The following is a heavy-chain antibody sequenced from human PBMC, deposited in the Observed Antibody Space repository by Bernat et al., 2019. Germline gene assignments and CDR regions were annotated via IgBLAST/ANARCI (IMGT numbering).Heavy chain of an antibody. D-gene: IGHD2-21*02. Sequence: EVQLVESGGGLVQPGGSLRLSCAASGFTFSSYEFNWVRQAPGGGLEWVSYISNSGSAIYYADSVRGRFTVSRDNAKNSLYLQMNSLRADDTAVYYCARETGNCGGDCYDTWGQGTLITVSA. CDR1: GFTFSSYE. CDR2: ISNSGSAI. CDR3: ARETGNCGGDCYDT. J-gene: IGHJ5*02. V-gene: IGHV3-48*03.